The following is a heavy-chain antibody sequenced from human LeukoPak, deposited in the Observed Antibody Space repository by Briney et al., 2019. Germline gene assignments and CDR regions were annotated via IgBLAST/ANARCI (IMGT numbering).Heavy chain of an antibody. CDR3: ARDQLSRGVWFDP. CDR1: GYTFTNYA. D-gene: IGHD1-1*01. J-gene: IGHJ5*02. CDR2: ISVYNGNT. Sequence: GASVKVSCKASGYTFTNYAMNWVRQAPGQGLEWMGWISVYNGNTNYAQKLQGRVTMTTDTSTSTAYMELRSLRSDDTAVYYCARDQLSRGVWFDPWGQGTLVTVSS. V-gene: IGHV1-18*01.